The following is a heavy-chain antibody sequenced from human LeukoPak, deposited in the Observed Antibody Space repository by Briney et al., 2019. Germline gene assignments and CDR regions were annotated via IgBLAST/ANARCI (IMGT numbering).Heavy chain of an antibody. Sequence: GRSLRLSCAASGFTFSSYGMHWVRQAPGKGLEWVAGISYDGSNIYYADSVRGRFTISRDNSKNTLYLQMNSLRAEDTAVFYCAGFTMTGAVIDYWGQGTLVTVTS. CDR1: GFTFSSYG. V-gene: IGHV3-30*03. J-gene: IGHJ4*02. CDR2: ISYDGSNI. CDR3: AGFTMTGAVIDY. D-gene: IGHD3-22*01.